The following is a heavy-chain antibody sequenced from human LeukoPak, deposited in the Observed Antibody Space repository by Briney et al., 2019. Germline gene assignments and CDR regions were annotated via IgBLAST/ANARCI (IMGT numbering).Heavy chain of an antibody. CDR3: ARDSGSYYGWVPGY. CDR1: GFTFTSYG. Sequence: GGSLRLSCAASGFTFTSYGISWVRQAPGQGLEWMGWISAYNGNTNYAQKLQGRVTMTTDTSTSTAYMELRSLRSDDTAVYYCARDSGSYYGWVPGYWGQGTLVTASS. V-gene: IGHV1-18*01. D-gene: IGHD1-26*01. CDR2: ISAYNGNT. J-gene: IGHJ4*02.